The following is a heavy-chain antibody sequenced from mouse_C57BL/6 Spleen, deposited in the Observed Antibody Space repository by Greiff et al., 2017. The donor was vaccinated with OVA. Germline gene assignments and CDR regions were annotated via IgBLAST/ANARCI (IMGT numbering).Heavy chain of an antibody. CDR3: TRCQHYYGSTRYFDV. D-gene: IGHD1-1*01. Sequence: QVQLQQSGAELMKPGASVKLSCKATGYTFTGYWIEWVTQRPGHGLEWIGEILPGSGSTNYNEKFKGKATFTADTSSNTDYMQLSSLTTEDSAIYYCTRCQHYYGSTRYFDVWGTGTTVTVSS. CDR1: GYTFTGYW. CDR2: ILPGSGST. J-gene: IGHJ1*03. V-gene: IGHV1-9*01.